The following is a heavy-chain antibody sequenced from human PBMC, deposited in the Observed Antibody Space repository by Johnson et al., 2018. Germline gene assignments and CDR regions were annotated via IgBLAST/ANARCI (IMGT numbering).Heavy chain of an antibody. CDR2: IYHSGST. CDR1: GGSISSSNW. Sequence: QVQLQESGPGLVKPSGTLSLTCAVSGGSISSSNWWSWVRQPPGKGLEWIGEIYHSGSTNSNPSLKSRVTISADKSKNQFSLKLSSVTPADTDVYYCARAPANRTMIVVVIGAFDSWGQGTMVTVSS. CDR3: ARAPANRTMIVVVIGAFDS. V-gene: IGHV4-4*02. D-gene: IGHD3-22*01. J-gene: IGHJ3*02.